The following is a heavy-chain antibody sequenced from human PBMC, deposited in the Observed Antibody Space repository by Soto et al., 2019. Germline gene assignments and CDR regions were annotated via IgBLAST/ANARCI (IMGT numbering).Heavy chain of an antibody. CDR2: IITFFGAA. CDR3: ARGGKERFRGSGMDV. J-gene: IGHJ6*02. D-gene: IGHD1-1*01. V-gene: IGHV1-69*13. CDR1: GGRFTTYA. Sequence: SVKVSCKASGGRFTTYAFNWMRQAPGQGLEWLGGIITFFGAAMYAQKFQGRVTITADELTTTAYMELSGLRSEDTAVYYCARGGKERFRGSGMDVWGQGTTVTVS.